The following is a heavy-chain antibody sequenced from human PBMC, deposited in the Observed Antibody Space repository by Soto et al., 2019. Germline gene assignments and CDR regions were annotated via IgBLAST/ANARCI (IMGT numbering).Heavy chain of an antibody. J-gene: IGHJ3*02. CDR1: GYTFTSYD. CDR2: MNPNSGNT. CDR3: ARGINYYASGDDAFDI. V-gene: IGHV1-8*01. Sequence: QVQLVQSGAEVKKPGASVKVSCKASGYTFTSYDINWVRQATGQGLEWMGWMNPNSGNTGYAQKFQGRVTRTRNTSISTADMELSSLRSEDTAVYYCARGINYYASGDDAFDIWGQGTMVTVSS. D-gene: IGHD3-10*01.